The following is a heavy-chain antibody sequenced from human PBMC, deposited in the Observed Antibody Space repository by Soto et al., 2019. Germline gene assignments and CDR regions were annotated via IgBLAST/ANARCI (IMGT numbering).Heavy chain of an antibody. CDR3: AKGSSTSRPYYFDH. V-gene: IGHV3-23*01. CDR1: GFSFSSYA. J-gene: IGHJ4*02. D-gene: IGHD2-2*01. CDR2: ITGGGGST. Sequence: GGSLRLSCAASGFSFSSYAMSWVRQAPGQGLEWVSAITGGGGSTYTADSVKGRFTISRDNSKNTLYLQMDSLRAEDTAIYYCAKGSSTSRPYYFDHWGQGTLVTVSS.